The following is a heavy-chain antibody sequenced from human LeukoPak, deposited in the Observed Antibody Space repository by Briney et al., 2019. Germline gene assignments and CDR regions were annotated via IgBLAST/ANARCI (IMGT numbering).Heavy chain of an antibody. V-gene: IGHV3-30*18. J-gene: IGHJ4*02. D-gene: IGHD3-10*01. CDR3: AKDSGFDY. Sequence: GRSLRLSCAASRFTFISYAMHWVRQAPGKGLEWVAVISHDGGNKYYADSVKGRFTISRDNSKNTLYLQMNSLRPEDTAVYYCAKDSGFDYWGQGTLVTVSS. CDR2: ISHDGGNK. CDR1: RFTFISYA.